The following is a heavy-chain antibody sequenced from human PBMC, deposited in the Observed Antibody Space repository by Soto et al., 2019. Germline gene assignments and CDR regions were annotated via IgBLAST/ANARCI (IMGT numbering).Heavy chain of an antibody. Sequence: GGSLRLSCAASGFTFSSYAMSWVRQAPGKGLEWVSAISGSGGSTYYADSVKGRFAISRDNSKNTLYLQMNSLRAEDTAVYYCANTLRGYYYDFYWGQGTLVTVSS. D-gene: IGHD3-3*01. V-gene: IGHV3-23*01. CDR3: ANTLRGYYYDFY. CDR2: ISGSGGST. J-gene: IGHJ4*02. CDR1: GFTFSSYA.